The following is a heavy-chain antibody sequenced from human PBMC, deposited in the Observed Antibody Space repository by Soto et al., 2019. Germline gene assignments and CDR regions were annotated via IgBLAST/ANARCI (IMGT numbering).Heavy chain of an antibody. D-gene: IGHD3-22*01. CDR1: GYTFTSYG. V-gene: IGHV1-18*04. CDR3: AREWSAYYYDSSGYYVGDAFDI. CDR2: ISAYNGNT. Sequence: QVQLVQSGAEVKKPGASVKVSCKASGYTFTSYGISWVRQAPGQGLEWMGWISAYNGNTNYAQKLQGRVTMTTDTPTSTAYMELRSLRSDDTAVYYCAREWSAYYYDSSGYYVGDAFDIWGQGTMVTVSS. J-gene: IGHJ3*02.